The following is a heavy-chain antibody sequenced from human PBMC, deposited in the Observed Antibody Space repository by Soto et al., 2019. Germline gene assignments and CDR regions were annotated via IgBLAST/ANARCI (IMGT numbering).Heavy chain of an antibody. CDR1: GGTFSSYT. CDR3: ARANRGIAAAGTFNWFDP. Sequence: QVQLVQSGAEVKKPGSSVKVSCKASGGTFSSYTISWVRQAPGQGLEWMGRIIPILGIANYAQKFQGRVTITADKSTSTAYRELGSLRSEDTAVYYGARANRGIAAAGTFNWFDPWGQGTLVTVSS. J-gene: IGHJ5*02. V-gene: IGHV1-69*02. CDR2: IIPILGIA. D-gene: IGHD6-13*01.